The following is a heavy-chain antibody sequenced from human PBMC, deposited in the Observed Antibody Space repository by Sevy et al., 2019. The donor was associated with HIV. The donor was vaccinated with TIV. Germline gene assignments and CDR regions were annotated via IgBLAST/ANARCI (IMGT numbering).Heavy chain of an antibody. CDR3: TNSTLLEREFFNS. CDR1: GFTFSNAW. V-gene: IGHV3-15*01. CDR2: IKGKIYHGTI. D-gene: IGHD3-3*01. Sequence: GGSLRLSCAASGFTFSNAWMSWVRQAPGKGLEWVGRIKGKIYHGTIDYAAPVKGRFSISRDDSKNTLYLQMNSLKTGEQGVVLCTNSTLLEREFFNSWGQGTLVTVSS. J-gene: IGHJ5*02.